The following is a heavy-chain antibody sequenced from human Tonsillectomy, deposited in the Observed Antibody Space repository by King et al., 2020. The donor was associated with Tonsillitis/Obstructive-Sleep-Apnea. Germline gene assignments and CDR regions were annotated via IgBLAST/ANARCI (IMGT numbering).Heavy chain of an antibody. D-gene: IGHD2-2*01. V-gene: IGHV3-9*01. J-gene: IGHJ6*03. Sequence: VQLVESGGGLVQPGRSLRLSCAASGFTFDDYAVHWVRQAPGKGLEWVSGISWDSNNIGYADSVKGRFTISRDNAKNSLYLQMNSLRAEDTALYYCAKAPGPIVVVSVANRAPGLYYYMDVWGKGTTVTVSS. CDR3: AKAPGPIVVVSVANRAPGLYYYMDV. CDR1: GFTFDDYA. CDR2: ISWDSNNI.